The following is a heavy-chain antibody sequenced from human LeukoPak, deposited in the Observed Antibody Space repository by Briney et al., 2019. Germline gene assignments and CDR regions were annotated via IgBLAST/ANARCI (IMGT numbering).Heavy chain of an antibody. V-gene: IGHV3-30*02. CDR2: IRYDGSNK. CDR1: GFIFSSYG. J-gene: IGHJ4*02. D-gene: IGHD6-13*01. CDR3: AKIPPAAAAVPFDY. Sequence: PGGSLRLSCAAPGFIFSSYGMHWARQAPGKGLEWVSFIRYDGSNKYYADSVKGRFTISRDNSKNTLYLQMNSLRTEDTAVYYCAKIPPAAAAVPFDYWGQGTLVTVSS.